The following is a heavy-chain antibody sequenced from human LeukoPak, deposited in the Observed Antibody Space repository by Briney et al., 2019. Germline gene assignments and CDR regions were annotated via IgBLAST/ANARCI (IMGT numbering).Heavy chain of an antibody. Sequence: SETPSLTCTVSGGSISSYYWSWIRQPPGKGLEWIGYIYYSGTTNYNPSLKSRVTISVDTSKNQFSLKLSSVTAVDTAVYYCARGVYIAAAQYGYWGQGTLVTVSS. D-gene: IGHD6-13*01. CDR2: IYYSGTT. CDR3: ARGVYIAAAQYGY. CDR1: GGSISSYY. V-gene: IGHV4-59*01. J-gene: IGHJ4*02.